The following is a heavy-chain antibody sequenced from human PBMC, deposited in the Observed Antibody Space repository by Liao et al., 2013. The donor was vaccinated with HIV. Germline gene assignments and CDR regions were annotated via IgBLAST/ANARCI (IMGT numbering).Heavy chain of an antibody. J-gene: IGHJ4*02. CDR2: IYTSGST. CDR3: ARSTQRWLQFATNFDY. V-gene: IGHV4-61*02. Sequence: QVRLQESGPGLVKPSQTLSLTCTVSGGSISSGSYYWSWIRQPAGKGLEWIGRIYTSGSTNYNPSLKSRVTISVDTSKNQFSLKLSSVTAADTAVYYCARSTQRWLQFATNFDYWGQGTLVTVSS. CDR1: GGSISSGSYY. D-gene: IGHD5-24*01.